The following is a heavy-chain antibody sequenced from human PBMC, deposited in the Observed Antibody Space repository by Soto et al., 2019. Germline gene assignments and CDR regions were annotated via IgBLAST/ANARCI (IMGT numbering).Heavy chain of an antibody. D-gene: IGHD4-17*01. CDR2: ISSDGSEK. J-gene: IGHJ4*02. V-gene: IGHV3-30*18. CDR1: GFTFSTYG. Sequence: QVQLVESGGGVVQPGRSLRLSCAASGFTFSTYGVHWVRQAPGKGLAWVAVISSDGSEKYYAGSVKGRVSISRDNSKSTLYLQMDSLRAEDTAVYYCAKGAVTTSLYYFDYWGQVTLVTVAS. CDR3: AKGAVTTSLYYFDY.